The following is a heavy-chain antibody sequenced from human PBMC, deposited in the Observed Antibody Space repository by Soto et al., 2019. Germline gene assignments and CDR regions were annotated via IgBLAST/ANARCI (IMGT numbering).Heavy chain of an antibody. CDR1: GFTFSSYG. V-gene: IGHV3-NL1*01. J-gene: IGHJ3*01. D-gene: IGHD3-10*01. CDR2: IYSGGST. CDR3: ARGRVSVV. Sequence: VGSLRLSCAASGFTFSSYGMHWVRQAPGKGLEWVSVIYSGGSTYYADSVKGRFTISRDNSKNTLYLQMNSLRAEDTAVYYCARGRVSVVWGQGTMVTVSS.